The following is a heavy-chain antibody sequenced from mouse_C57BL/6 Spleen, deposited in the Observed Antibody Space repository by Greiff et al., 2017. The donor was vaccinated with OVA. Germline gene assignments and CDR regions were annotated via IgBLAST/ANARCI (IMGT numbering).Heavy chain of an antibody. Sequence: EVQLQESGGGLVKPGGSLKLSCAASGFTFSSYAMSWVRQTPDKRLEWVATISDGGSYTYYPDNVKGRFTISRDNAKNNLYLQMSHLQSEDTAMYYCARDRGNYGYAMDYWGQGTSVTVSS. D-gene: IGHD2-1*01. CDR1: GFTFSSYA. CDR3: ARDRGNYGYAMDY. V-gene: IGHV5-4*01. J-gene: IGHJ4*01. CDR2: ISDGGSYT.